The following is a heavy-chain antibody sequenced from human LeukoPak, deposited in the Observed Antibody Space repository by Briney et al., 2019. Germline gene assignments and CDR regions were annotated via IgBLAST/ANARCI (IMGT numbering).Heavy chain of an antibody. CDR3: ARHCGGDCMYLPFDY. CDR1: GGSISSSSYY. D-gene: IGHD2-21*02. CDR2: IYYSGGT. V-gene: IGHV4-39*07. Sequence: SETLSLTCTVSGGSISSSSYYWGWIRQPPGKGLEWIGSIYYSGGTYYNPSLKSRVTISVDTSKNQFSLKLSSVTAADTAVYYCARHCGGDCMYLPFDYWGQGTLVTVSS. J-gene: IGHJ4*02.